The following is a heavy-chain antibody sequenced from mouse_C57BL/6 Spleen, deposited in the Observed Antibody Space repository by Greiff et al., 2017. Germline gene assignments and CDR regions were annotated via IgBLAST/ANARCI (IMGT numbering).Heavy chain of an antibody. CDR3: ARGRNYWYFDV. CDR2: ISYSGST. V-gene: IGHV3-1*01. Sequence: EVQLQESGPGMVKPSQSLSLSCTVSGYSITSGYDWHWIRHYPGNKLEWMGYISYSGSTNYNPSLKSRISITHDTSKNHIFLKLNSVTTEDTATYYCARGRNYWYFDVWGTGTTVTVSS. CDR1: GYSITSGYD. J-gene: IGHJ1*03.